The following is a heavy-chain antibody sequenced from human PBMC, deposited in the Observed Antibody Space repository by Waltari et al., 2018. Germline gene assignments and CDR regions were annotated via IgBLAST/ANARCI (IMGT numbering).Heavy chain of an antibody. J-gene: IGHJ6*02. Sequence: EVQLVESGGGLIQHGGSLRLSCAASGFTVSSNYMSWVRQASGKGLEWVSVIYSGGSTYYADSVKARFTISRDNSKNTLYLQMNSLRAEDTAVYYCARDGTYYGKNGMDVWGQGTTVTVSS. D-gene: IGHD3-10*01. CDR2: IYSGGST. CDR3: ARDGTYYGKNGMDV. V-gene: IGHV3-53*01. CDR1: GFTVSSNY.